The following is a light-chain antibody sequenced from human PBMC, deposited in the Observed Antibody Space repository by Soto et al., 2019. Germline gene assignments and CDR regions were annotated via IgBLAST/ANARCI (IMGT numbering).Light chain of an antibody. J-gene: IGLJ1*01. Sequence: QSALTQPPSASGSPGRTVTISCTGTSSDIGGYNYVSWYQQHPGKAPKLLILEVNRRSSGVPARFSGSKSGNTASLTVSGLQAEDEADYYCSSFAGYNRPFVFGSGTKVTVL. V-gene: IGLV2-8*01. CDR3: SSFAGYNRPFV. CDR1: SSDIGGYNY. CDR2: EVN.